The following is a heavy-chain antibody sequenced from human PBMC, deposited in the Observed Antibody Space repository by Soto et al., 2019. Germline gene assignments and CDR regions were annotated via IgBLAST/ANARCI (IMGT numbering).Heavy chain of an antibody. J-gene: IGHJ4*02. Sequence: PSETLSLTCTVSGGSISTYSWSWIRQPLGKGLEWIGYMYHSGSTYYNPSLESRVTISIDRSKNQFSLKLSSVTAADTAVYYCARVPDYWGQGILVTVSS. CDR1: GGSISTYS. D-gene: IGHD2-2*01. V-gene: IGHV4-30-2*01. CDR2: MYHSGST. CDR3: ARVPDY.